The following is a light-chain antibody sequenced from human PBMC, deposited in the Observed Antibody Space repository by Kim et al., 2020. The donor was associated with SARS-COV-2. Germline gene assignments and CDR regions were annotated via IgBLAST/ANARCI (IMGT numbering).Light chain of an antibody. CDR1: QNIITY. V-gene: IGKV1-39*01. CDR3: QQSYTNPWT. Sequence: SSGGYRVTITCRASQNIITYLVWYQQQPGKVPNVLIYGASNLQSGVPLRFSGSGSGTDFTLTINSLQPEDCGTYYCQQSYTNPWTFGQGTKVDIK. CDR2: GAS. J-gene: IGKJ1*01.